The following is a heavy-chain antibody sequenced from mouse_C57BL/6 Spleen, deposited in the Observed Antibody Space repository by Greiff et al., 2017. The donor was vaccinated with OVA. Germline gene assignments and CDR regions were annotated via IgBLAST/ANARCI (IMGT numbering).Heavy chain of an antibody. CDR3: ARSHGAY. CDR1: GYTFTSYG. V-gene: IGHV1-81*01. Sequence: VQLQQSGAELARPGASVKLSCKASGYTFTSYGISWVKQRTGQGLEWIGEIYPRSGNTYYNEKFKGKATLTADKSSSTAYMELRSLTSEDSAVYFCARSHGAYWGQGTLVTVSA. J-gene: IGHJ3*01. CDR2: IYPRSGNT.